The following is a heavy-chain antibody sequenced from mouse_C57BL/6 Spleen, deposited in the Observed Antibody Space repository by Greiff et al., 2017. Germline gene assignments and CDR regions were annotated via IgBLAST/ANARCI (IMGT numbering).Heavy chain of an antibody. V-gene: IGHV1-64*01. CDR3: ARSGTPLDY. D-gene: IGHD4-1*01. CDR2: IHPNSGST. Sequence: QVQLQQPGAELVKPGASVKLSCKASGYTFTSYWMHWVKQRPGQGLEWIGMIHPNSGSTNYNEKFKSKATLTVDKSSSTAYMQLSRLTSEDSAVYYCARSGTPLDYWGQGTTLTVSS. J-gene: IGHJ2*01. CDR1: GYTFTSYW.